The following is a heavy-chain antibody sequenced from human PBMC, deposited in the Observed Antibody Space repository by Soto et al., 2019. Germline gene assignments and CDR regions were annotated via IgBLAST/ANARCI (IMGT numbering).Heavy chain of an antibody. D-gene: IGHD6-19*01. CDR1: GFTFSSYG. Sequence: GGSLRLSCVASGFTFSSYGMNWVRQGPGKGLEWLSFICKSGTNKYYADSVKGRFTISRDNSKNTLYLQMNSLRAEDTAVYYCARDKVAGMFDYWGQGTLVTVSS. CDR3: ARDKVAGMFDY. J-gene: IGHJ4*02. V-gene: IGHV3-48*01. CDR2: ICKSGTNK.